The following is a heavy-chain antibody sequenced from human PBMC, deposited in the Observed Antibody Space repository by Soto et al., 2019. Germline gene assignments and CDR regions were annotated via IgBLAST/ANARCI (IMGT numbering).Heavy chain of an antibody. CDR2: INHSGST. D-gene: IGHD2-15*01. Sequence: SETLSLTCAVYGGSFSGYYWSWIRQPPGKGLEWIGEINHSGSTNYNPSLKSRVTISVDTSKNQFSLKLSSVTAADTAVYYCARGVVVVAATGFAGYYDYWGQGTLVTVSS. V-gene: IGHV4-34*01. CDR3: ARGVVVVAATGFAGYYDY. J-gene: IGHJ4*02. CDR1: GGSFSGYY.